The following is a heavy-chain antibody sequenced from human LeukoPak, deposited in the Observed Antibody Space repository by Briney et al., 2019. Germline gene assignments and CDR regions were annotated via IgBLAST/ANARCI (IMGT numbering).Heavy chain of an antibody. V-gene: IGHV1-2*02. D-gene: IGHD1-1*01. CDR3: ARDEYNWNDNYYYYYMDV. J-gene: IGHJ6*03. CDR2: INPNSGGT. CDR1: GYTFTGYY. Sequence: ASVKVSCTASGYTFTGYYMHWVRHAPGQGLEWMGWINPNSGGTNYAQKFQGRVTMTRDTSISTAYMELSRLRSDDTAVYYCARDEYNWNDNYYYYYMDVWGKGTTVTISS.